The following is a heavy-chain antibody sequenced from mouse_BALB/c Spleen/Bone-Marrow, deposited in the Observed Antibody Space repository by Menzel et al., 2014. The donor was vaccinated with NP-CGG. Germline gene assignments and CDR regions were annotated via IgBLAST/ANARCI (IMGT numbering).Heavy chain of an antibody. CDR3: ARGGYGYLFAY. CDR2: ILPGSGST. D-gene: IGHD2-2*01. V-gene: IGHV1-9*01. J-gene: IGHJ3*01. CDR1: GYTFNSYW. Sequence: VQVVESGAELMVPGASVKISCKATGYTFNSYWIEWVKQRPGHGLEWIGEILPGSGSTNYNEKFKGKATFTTDTSSNTAYMQLSSLTSEDSAVYYCARGGYGYLFAYWGQGTLVTVSA.